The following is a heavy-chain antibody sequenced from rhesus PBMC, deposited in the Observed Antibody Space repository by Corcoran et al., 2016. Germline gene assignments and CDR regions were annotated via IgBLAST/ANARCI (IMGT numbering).Heavy chain of an antibody. CDR1: GGSFSGYY. V-gene: IGHV4-165*01. CDR3: ARESEGYFDY. J-gene: IGHJ4*01. CDR2: ISGRRGSP. Sequence: QVQLQESGPGLVKPSETLSLTCAVSGGSFSGYYWGWIRQPPGKGLEWIGYISGRRGSPAHNPSLKSRVTISTDTSKNQFALKLSSVTAADTAVYYCARESEGYFDYWGQGVLVTVSS.